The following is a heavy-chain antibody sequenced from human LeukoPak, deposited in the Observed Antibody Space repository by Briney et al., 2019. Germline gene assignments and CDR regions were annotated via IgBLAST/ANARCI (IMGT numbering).Heavy chain of an antibody. CDR1: GYSFTSYW. D-gene: IGHD2-15*01. CDR2: IYPGDSDT. J-gene: IGHJ4*02. Sequence: GESLKISCKGSGYSFTSYWIGWVRQMPGKGLEWMGIIYPGDSDTRYSPSFQGQVTISADKSISTAYLQWSSLKASDTAMYYCASISWSGGSCYSLDYWGQGTLVTVSS. CDR3: ASISWSGGSCYSLDY. V-gene: IGHV5-51*01.